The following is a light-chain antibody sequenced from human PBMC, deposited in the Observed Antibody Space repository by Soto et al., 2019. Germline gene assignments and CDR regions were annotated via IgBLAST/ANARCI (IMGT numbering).Light chain of an antibody. CDR2: DDS. V-gene: IGLV3-21*02. J-gene: IGLJ3*02. CDR1: NIGSRS. CDR3: QVWDSSSDHRV. Sequence: SYELTQAPSVSVAPGQTARITCGGDNIGSRSVHWYQQKPGQAPILVIYDDSDRPSGIPERFSGSNSGNTATLTISRVEAGDEADYYCQVWDSSSDHRVFGGGTKLTVL.